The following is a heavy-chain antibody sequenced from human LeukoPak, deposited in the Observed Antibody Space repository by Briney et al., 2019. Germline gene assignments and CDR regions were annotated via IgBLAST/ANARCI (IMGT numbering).Heavy chain of an antibody. D-gene: IGHD6-13*01. V-gene: IGHV3-53*01. CDR2: IYNSGKT. Sequence: PGGSLRLSCEASGISVNISYLGWVRQAPGRGLEWVSVIYNSGKTFYADSVKGRFTISRDNSKNTVYLRMNNLRVEDTAMYYCARGNLIGHSSSWYLFDYWSQGSLVTVSS. J-gene: IGHJ4*02. CDR3: ARGNLIGHSSSWYLFDY. CDR1: GISVNISY.